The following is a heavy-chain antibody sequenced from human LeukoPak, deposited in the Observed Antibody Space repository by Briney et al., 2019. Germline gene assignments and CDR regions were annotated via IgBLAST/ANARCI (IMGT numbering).Heavy chain of an antibody. CDR1: GASINSYY. J-gene: IGHJ5*02. CDR3: ARVPALIANHADRWFDP. CDR2: ISYSGNT. Sequence: PSETLSLTCTVSGASINSYYWRWIRQPPGKGLEWIGYISYSGNTNYNPSLKSRVTISLDTSKSQFSLSLSSVTAADTALYYCARVPALIANHADRWFDPWGQGTLVTVSS. V-gene: IGHV4-59*01.